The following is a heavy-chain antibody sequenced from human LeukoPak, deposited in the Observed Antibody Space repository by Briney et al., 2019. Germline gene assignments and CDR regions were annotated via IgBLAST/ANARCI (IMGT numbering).Heavy chain of an antibody. D-gene: IGHD2-2*01. CDR3: AHSPQLLTAKYFQD. CDR1: GFSLSTSGVG. CDR2: IYWDDDK. V-gene: IGHV2-5*02. J-gene: IGHJ1*01. Sequence: SGPTLVNPTQTLTLTCTFSGFSLSTSGVGVGWIRQPPGKALEWPALIYWDDDKRYSPSLKSRLTITKDISKNQVALTMTNMDPVDTATYYCAHSPQLLTAKYFQDWGQGTLVTVSS.